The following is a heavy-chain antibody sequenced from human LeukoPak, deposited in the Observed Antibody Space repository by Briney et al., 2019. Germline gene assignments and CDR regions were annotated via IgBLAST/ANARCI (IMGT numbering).Heavy chain of an antibody. Sequence: ASVKVSSAASVYAFTPYYLHWVRQAPGHGLEWMGWINPNSGGANYAQKFQGRVTMTRDTSISTAYMELSRLRSDDTAVYYCVRDRPSYYDSSVYYRENFDFWGQGTLVTVSS. CDR2: INPNSGGA. CDR1: VYAFTPYY. D-gene: IGHD3-22*01. J-gene: IGHJ4*02. V-gene: IGHV1-2*02. CDR3: VRDRPSYYDSSVYYRENFDF.